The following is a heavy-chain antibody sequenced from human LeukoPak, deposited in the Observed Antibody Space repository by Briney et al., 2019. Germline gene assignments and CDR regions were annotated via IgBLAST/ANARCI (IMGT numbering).Heavy chain of an antibody. CDR2: IRYDGNNK. Sequence: PGGSLRLSCAASGFTFGRFGKHWVRQAPGKGLEWVAFIRYDGNNKYYVDSVKGRFTISRDNSKNTVYLQMNSLRVEDTALYYCAKSQYELRWGDYFDYWGQGTLVTVSS. CDR1: GFTFGRFG. J-gene: IGHJ4*02. V-gene: IGHV3-30*02. CDR3: AKSQYELRWGDYFDY. D-gene: IGHD4-23*01.